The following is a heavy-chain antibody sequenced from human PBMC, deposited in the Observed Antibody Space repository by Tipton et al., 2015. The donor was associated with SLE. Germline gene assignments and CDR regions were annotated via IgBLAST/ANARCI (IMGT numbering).Heavy chain of an antibody. CDR3: ARHVDPTDYYYYTADV. Sequence: GLVKPSETLSLTCTVSGASISSTSYYWGWIRQAPGKGLEWIGSIYNSGNTYYNASLKSRVTISVDTSKNQFSLRLSSVSAADTAVYYCARHVDPTDYYYYTADVWGQGTTVTVSS. CDR1: GASISSTSYY. V-gene: IGHV4-39*07. CDR2: IYNSGNT. J-gene: IGHJ6*02.